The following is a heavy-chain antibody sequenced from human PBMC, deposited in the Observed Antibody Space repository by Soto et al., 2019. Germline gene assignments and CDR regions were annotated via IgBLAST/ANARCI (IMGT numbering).Heavy chain of an antibody. CDR1: GYTFTDYD. CDR2: MNPNSGET. Sequence: QEQLVQSGAEVKKPGASVKVSCKTSGYTFTDYDINWVRQATGQGLEWIGWMNPNSGETGYAQKFQGRGTMTRSASLSTAYLELSSLRSEDTAVYYCARVAVAARPRWYNWFDPWGQGTLVTGSS. V-gene: IGHV1-8*01. D-gene: IGHD2-15*01. CDR3: ARVAVAARPRWYNWFDP. J-gene: IGHJ5*02.